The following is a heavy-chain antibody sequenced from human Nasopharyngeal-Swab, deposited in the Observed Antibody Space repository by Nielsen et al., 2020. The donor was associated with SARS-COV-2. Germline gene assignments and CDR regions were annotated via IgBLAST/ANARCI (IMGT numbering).Heavy chain of an antibody. D-gene: IGHD2-15*01. Sequence: SVKVSCKVSGYTLTELSMHCVRQAPGKGLEWMGGFDPEDGETIYAQKFQGRVTMTEDTSTDTAYMELSSLRSEDTAVYYCATRGYCSGGSCYSLYYYYGMDVWGQGTTVTVSS. CDR3: ATRGYCSGGSCYSLYYYYGMDV. J-gene: IGHJ6*02. CDR1: GYTLTELS. V-gene: IGHV1-24*01. CDR2: FDPEDGET.